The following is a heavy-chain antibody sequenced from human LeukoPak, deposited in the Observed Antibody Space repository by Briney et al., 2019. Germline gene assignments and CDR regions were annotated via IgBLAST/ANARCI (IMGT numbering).Heavy chain of an antibody. D-gene: IGHD6-19*01. Sequence: SETLSLTCTLSGYSISNGYYRDWIRQPPGRGLEWIGNIYRSGSTSYNPSLKSRVTISVDTSKTQFSLKVKPVTAAHTAVYYCARRHSSGWFYYCGQGSLVTVSS. CDR2: IYRSGST. V-gene: IGHV4-38-2*02. CDR3: ARRHSSGWFYY. J-gene: IGHJ4*02. CDR1: GYSISNGYY.